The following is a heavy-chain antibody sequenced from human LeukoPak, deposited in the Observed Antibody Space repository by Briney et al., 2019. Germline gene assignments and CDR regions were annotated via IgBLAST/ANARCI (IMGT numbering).Heavy chain of an antibody. V-gene: IGHV1-69*05. J-gene: IGHJ4*02. Sequence: SVKVSCKASGGTFISYAISWVRQAPGQGLEWMGGIIPIFGTANYAQKFQGRVTITTDESTSTAYMELSSLRSEDTAVYYRAKEIYFGSGSYTSGGQGTLVTVS. CDR1: GGTFISYA. CDR3: AKEIYFGSGSYTS. CDR2: IIPIFGTA. D-gene: IGHD3-10*01.